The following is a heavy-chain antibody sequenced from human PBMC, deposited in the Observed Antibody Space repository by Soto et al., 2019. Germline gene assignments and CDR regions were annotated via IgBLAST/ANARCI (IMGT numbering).Heavy chain of an antibody. CDR2: ISANNGNT. D-gene: IGHD3-9*01. CDR3: ARDLKEGTSYYHGMDV. CDR1: GYTFTTYG. Sequence: ASVKVSCKASGYTFTTYGISWVRQAPGQGLEWMGWISANNGNTKYAQKLQGRVTMTTDTSTSTVYMEVWSLRSDDTAVYYCARDLKEGTSYYHGMDVWGQGTTVTVSS. V-gene: IGHV1-18*01. J-gene: IGHJ6*02.